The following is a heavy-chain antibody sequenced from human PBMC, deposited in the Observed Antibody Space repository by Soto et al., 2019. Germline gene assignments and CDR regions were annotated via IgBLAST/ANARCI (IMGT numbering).Heavy chain of an antibody. V-gene: IGHV1-2*04. CDR3: AREPYYDSSGYYYSWSRRYFDY. CDR1: GYTFTGYY. D-gene: IGHD3-22*01. Sequence: GASVKVSCKASGYTFTGYYMHWVRQAPGQGLEWMGWINPNSGGTNYAQKFQGWVTMTRDTSISTAYMELSRLRSDDTAVYYCAREPYYDSSGYYYSWSRRYFDYWGQGTLVTVSS. J-gene: IGHJ4*02. CDR2: INPNSGGT.